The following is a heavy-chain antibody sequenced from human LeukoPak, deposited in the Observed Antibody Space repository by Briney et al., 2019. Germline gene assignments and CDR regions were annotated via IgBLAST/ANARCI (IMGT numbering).Heavy chain of an antibody. CDR3: ARHLPLTYAFDI. CDR1: GGSISSSSYY. CDR2: IHYSGST. Sequence: SETLSHTCTVSGGSISSSSYYWGWIRQPPGKGLEWIGSIHYSGSTYYNPSLKSRVTISVDTSKNQFSLKLSSVTAADTAVYYCARHLPLTYAFDIWGQGTMVTVSS. V-gene: IGHV4-39*01. J-gene: IGHJ3*02.